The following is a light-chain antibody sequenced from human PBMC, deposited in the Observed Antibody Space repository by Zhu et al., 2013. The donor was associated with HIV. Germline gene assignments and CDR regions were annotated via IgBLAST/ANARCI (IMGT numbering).Light chain of an antibody. Sequence: EIVMTQSPATLSVSPGERATLSCRASQSVSSNLAWYQQKIGQAPRLLIYGASTRATGIPARFSGSGSGTEFTLTISSLQSEDFAVYHCQEYDTWPPGFGQGTKLEVK. V-gene: IGKV3-15*01. CDR3: QEYDTWPPG. CDR2: GAS. CDR1: QSVSSN. J-gene: IGKJ2*01.